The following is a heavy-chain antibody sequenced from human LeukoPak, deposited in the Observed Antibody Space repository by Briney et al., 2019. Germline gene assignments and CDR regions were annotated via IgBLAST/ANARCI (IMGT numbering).Heavy chain of an antibody. CDR2: ISGSGGST. D-gene: IGHD3-9*01. CDR3: AVPHYDILTGYYPY. Sequence: AGGSLRLSCAASGFTFSSYAMSWVRQAPGKGLEWASAISGSGGSTYYADSVKDRFTISRDNSKNTLYLQMNSLRAEDTAVYYCAVPHYDILTGYYPYWGQGTLVTVSS. J-gene: IGHJ4*02. CDR1: GFTFSSYA. V-gene: IGHV3-23*01.